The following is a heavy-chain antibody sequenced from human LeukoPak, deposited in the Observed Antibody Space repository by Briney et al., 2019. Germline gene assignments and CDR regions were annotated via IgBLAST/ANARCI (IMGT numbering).Heavy chain of an antibody. CDR2: ISWNSGSI. CDR1: GFTFVDYA. V-gene: IGHV3-9*03. J-gene: IGHJ4*02. CDR3: AKTSGSYLSSEAFDY. Sequence: GRSLRLSCAASGFTFVDYAMHWVRQAPGKGLEWVPGISWNSGSIGYADSVKGRFTISRDNAKNSLYLQMNSLRAEDMALYYCAKTSGSYLSSEAFDYWGQGTLVTVSS. D-gene: IGHD1-26*01.